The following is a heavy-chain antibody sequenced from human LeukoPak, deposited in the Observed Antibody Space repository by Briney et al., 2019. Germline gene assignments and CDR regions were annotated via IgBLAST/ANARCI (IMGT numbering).Heavy chain of an antibody. CDR2: ISGSGGST. CDR1: GFTFSSYA. Sequence: GGSLRLSCAASGFTFSSYAMSWVRQAPGKGLEWVSAISGSGGSTYYADSVKGRFTISRDNSKNTLYLQMNSLRAEDTAVYYCAKSATLNVYYYYYHMDVWGKGTTVTVSS. D-gene: IGHD1-1*01. CDR3: AKSATLNVYYYYYHMDV. V-gene: IGHV3-23*01. J-gene: IGHJ6*03.